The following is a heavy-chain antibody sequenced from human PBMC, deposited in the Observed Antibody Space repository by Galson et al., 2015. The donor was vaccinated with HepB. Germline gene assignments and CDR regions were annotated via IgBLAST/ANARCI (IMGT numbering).Heavy chain of an antibody. Sequence: SVKVSCKVSGYTLTELSMHWVRQAPGKGLEWMGGFDPEDGETIYAQKFQGRVTMTEDTSTDTAYMELSSLRSEDTAVYYCATDWAAAGTGDAFDIWGQGTMVTVSS. D-gene: IGHD6-13*01. CDR1: GYTLTELS. J-gene: IGHJ3*02. CDR2: FDPEDGET. CDR3: ATDWAAAGTGDAFDI. V-gene: IGHV1-24*01.